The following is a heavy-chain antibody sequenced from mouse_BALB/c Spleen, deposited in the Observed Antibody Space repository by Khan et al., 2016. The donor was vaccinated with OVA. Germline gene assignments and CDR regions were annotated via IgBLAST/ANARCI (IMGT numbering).Heavy chain of an antibody. Sequence: EGQRQEEGPGLVKPSQSLSLTCTVTGYSITSGYAWNWIRQFPGNKLEWMGYISYSGSTSYNPSLRSRISITRDTSKNQFFLQLNSVTTEDTATYYCARKNYYGYAMDYWGQGTSVTVSS. D-gene: IGHD1-1*01. CDR1: GYSITSGYA. CDR2: ISYSGST. CDR3: ARKNYYGYAMDY. J-gene: IGHJ4*01. V-gene: IGHV3-2*02.